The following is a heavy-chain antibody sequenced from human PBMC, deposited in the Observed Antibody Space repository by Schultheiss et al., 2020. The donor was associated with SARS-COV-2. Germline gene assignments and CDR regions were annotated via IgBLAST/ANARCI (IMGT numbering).Heavy chain of an antibody. CDR2: IWYDGSNK. CDR3: ATGAGGFVVVPAAKVEYFQH. CDR1: GFTFSSYG. J-gene: IGHJ1*01. Sequence: GGSLRLSCAASGFTFSSYGMHWVRQAPGKGLEWVAVIWYDGSNKYYADSVKGRFTISRDNSKNTLYLQMNSLRAEDTAVYYCATGAGGFVVVPAAKVEYFQHWGQGTLVTVSS. V-gene: IGHV3-33*01. D-gene: IGHD2-2*01.